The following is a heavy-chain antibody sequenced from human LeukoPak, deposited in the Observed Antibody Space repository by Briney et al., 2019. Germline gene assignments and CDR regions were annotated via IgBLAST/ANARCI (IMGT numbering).Heavy chain of an antibody. J-gene: IGHJ6*03. CDR3: ARGIAARRYYYYMDV. Sequence: GGSLRLSCAASGFTFSSYSMNWVRQAPGKGLEWVSSISSSSSYIYYADSVKGRFTISRDNAKNSLYLQMNSLRAEDTAVYYCARGIAARRYYYYMDVWGKGTTVTVSS. D-gene: IGHD6-6*01. CDR1: GFTFSSYS. V-gene: IGHV3-21*01. CDR2: ISSSSSYI.